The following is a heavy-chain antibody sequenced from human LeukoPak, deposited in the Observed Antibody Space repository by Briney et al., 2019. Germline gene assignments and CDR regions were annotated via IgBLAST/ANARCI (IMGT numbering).Heavy chain of an antibody. V-gene: IGHV4-39*01. J-gene: IGHJ4*02. CDR3: ARHEDRNWYFDH. D-gene: IGHD1-1*01. CDR2: ISYSGST. CDR1: GGSISSSSYY. Sequence: SETLSLTCTVSGGSISSSSYYWGWIRQPPGKGLEWIGSISYSGSTYYNPSLKSRVTISVDTSKNQFSLKLSSVTAPDTAVYYCARHEDRNWYFDHWGQGTLVTVSS.